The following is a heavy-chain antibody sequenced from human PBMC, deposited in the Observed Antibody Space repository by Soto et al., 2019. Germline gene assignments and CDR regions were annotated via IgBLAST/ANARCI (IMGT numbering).Heavy chain of an antibody. V-gene: IGHV4-34*01. J-gene: IGHJ4*02. D-gene: IGHD6-13*01. Sequence: SETLSVTCAVYGGSFSGYYWSWIRQPPGKGLEWIGEINHSGSTNYNPSLKSRVTISVDTSKNQFSLKLSSVTAADTAVYYCARGLHRIAAAAYYFDYWGQGTLVTVSS. CDR3: ARGLHRIAAAAYYFDY. CDR1: GGSFSGYY. CDR2: INHSGST.